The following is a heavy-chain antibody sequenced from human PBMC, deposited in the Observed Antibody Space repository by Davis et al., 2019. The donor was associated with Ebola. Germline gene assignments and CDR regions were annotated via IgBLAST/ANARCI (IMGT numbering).Heavy chain of an antibody. D-gene: IGHD1-26*01. J-gene: IGHJ4*02. CDR1: GYTFTGYY. Sequence: ASVKVSCKASGYTFTGYYMHWVRQAPGQGLEWMGWINPNSGGTNYAQKFQGRVTMTRDTSISTAYMELGRLRSDDTAVYYCARGLLGQYYFDYWGQGTLVTVSS. V-gene: IGHV1-2*02. CDR3: ARGLLGQYYFDY. CDR2: INPNSGGT.